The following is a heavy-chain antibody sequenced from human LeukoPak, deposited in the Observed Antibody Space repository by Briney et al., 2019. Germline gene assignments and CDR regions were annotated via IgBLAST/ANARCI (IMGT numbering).Heavy chain of an antibody. CDR2: VTSSSSTI. CDR1: GFTFSRYS. V-gene: IGHV3-48*02. CDR3: ARGTSPFDP. Sequence: GGSLRLSCVASGFTFSRYSMNWVRQAPGKGPEWISYVTSSSSTIYYADSVKGRFTISRDNAKNSLYLQMNSLRDEDTALYYCARGTSPFDPWGRGTLVTVSS. J-gene: IGHJ5*02.